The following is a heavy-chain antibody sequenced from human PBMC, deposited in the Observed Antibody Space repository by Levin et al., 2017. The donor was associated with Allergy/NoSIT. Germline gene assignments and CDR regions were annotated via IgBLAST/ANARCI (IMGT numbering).Heavy chain of an antibody. CDR2: LYYSGNT. CDR1: GGSISSLHYY. CDR3: AITVDTAMVPQEAFDI. J-gene: IGHJ3*02. V-gene: IGHV4-39*01. D-gene: IGHD5-18*01. Sequence: SETLSLTCTVSGGSISSLHYYWGWIRQPPGKGLEWIGSLYYSGNTYYNPSLKSRVTISVDTSKNQFSLKLSPVTAADTAVYFCAITVDTAMVPQEAFDIWGQGTKVTVSS.